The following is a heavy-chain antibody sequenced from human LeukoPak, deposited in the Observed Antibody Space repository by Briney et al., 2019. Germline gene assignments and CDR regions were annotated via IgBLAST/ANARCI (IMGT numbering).Heavy chain of an antibody. J-gene: IGHJ4*02. CDR1: GITLSNYG. CDR3: AKRGVVIRVILVGFHKEAYYFDS. D-gene: IGHD3-22*01. V-gene: IGHV3-23*01. CDR2: ISDSGGRT. Sequence: ELGGSLRLSCAVSGITLSNYGMSWVRHAPGKGLEWVAGISDSGGRTNYADSVKGRFTISRDNPKNTLYLQMNSLRAEDTAVYFCAKRGVVIRVILVGFHKEAYYFDSWGQGALVTVSS.